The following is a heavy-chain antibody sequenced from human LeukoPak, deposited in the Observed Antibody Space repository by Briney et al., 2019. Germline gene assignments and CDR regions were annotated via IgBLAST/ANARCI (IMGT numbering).Heavy chain of an antibody. CDR1: GYTFTGYY. V-gene: IGHV1-2*02. J-gene: IGHJ4*02. CDR3: AGEGYSYGLPDY. D-gene: IGHD5-18*01. CDR2: INPNSGGT. Sequence: ASVKVSRKASGYTFTGYYMHWVRQAPGQGLEWMGWINPNSGGTNYAQKFQGRVTMTRDTSISTAYMELSRLRSDDTAVYYCAGEGYSYGLPDYWGQGTLVTVSS.